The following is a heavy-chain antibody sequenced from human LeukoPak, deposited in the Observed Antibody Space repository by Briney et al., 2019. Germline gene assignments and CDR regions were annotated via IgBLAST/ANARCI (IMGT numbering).Heavy chain of an antibody. CDR1: GGSLSGYY. Sequence: SETLSLTCAVYGGSLSGYYWSWIRQPPGKGLEWIGEINHSGSTNYNPSLKSRVTISVDTSKNQFSLKLSSVTAADTAVYYCARGRGPKSYDILTGYYFDYWGQGTLVTVSS. J-gene: IGHJ4*02. V-gene: IGHV4-34*01. D-gene: IGHD3-9*01. CDR2: INHSGST. CDR3: ARGRGPKSYDILTGYYFDY.